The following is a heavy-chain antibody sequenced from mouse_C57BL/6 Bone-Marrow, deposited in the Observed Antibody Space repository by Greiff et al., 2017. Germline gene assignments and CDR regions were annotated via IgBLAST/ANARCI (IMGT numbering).Heavy chain of an antibody. CDR3: ARDAGTGNFDY. CDR1: GFTFSDFY. D-gene: IGHD4-1*01. Sequence: EVKLEESGGGLVQSGRSLRLSCATSGFTFSDFYMEWVRQAPGKGLEWIAASRNKANDYTTEYSASVKGRFIVSRDTSQSILYLQMNALRAEDTAIYYCARDAGTGNFDYWGQGTTLTVSS. J-gene: IGHJ2*01. CDR2: SRNKANDYTT. V-gene: IGHV7-1*01.